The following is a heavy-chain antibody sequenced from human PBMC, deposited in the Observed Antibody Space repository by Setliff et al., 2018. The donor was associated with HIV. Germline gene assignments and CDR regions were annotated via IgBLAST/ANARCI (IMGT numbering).Heavy chain of an antibody. CDR1: GGSISTSSFS. CDR3: ARGYGVTYYSDSSGYYYKVDAFDI. D-gene: IGHD3-22*01. Sequence: SETLSLTCTVSGGSISTSSFSWGWVRQSPGRGLEWIGSIFYGGRTYYNPSLRSRLTMSVDTSKIQSSLELRSLTAADTAVYYCARGYGVTYYSDSSGYYYKVDAFDIWGQGTVVTVSS. J-gene: IGHJ3*02. V-gene: IGHV4-39*07. CDR2: IFYGGRT.